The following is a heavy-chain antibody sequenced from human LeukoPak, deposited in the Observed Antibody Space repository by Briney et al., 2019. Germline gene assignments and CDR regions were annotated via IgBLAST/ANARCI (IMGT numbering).Heavy chain of an antibody. CDR1: GFTFSNYA. CDR2: ISSNGGST. V-gene: IGHV3-23*01. CDR3: ARNDILTGNHFDY. J-gene: IGHJ4*02. Sequence: GGSLRLSCAASGFTFSNYAMSWVRQAPGKGLEWVSDISSNGGSTYYADSVKGRFTISRDNAKNTLYLQMNSLRAEDTAVYYCARNDILTGNHFDYWGQGTLVTVSS. D-gene: IGHD3-9*01.